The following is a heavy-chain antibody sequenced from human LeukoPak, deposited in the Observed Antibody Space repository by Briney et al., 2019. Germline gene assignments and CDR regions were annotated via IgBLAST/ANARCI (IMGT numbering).Heavy chain of an antibody. CDR1: GGSISSYY. V-gene: IGHV4-59*12. J-gene: IGHJ4*02. Sequence: KPSETLSLTCTVSGGSISSYYWSWIRQPPGKGLEWIGYIYYSGSTNYNPSLKSRVTISVDTSKNQFSLKLSSVTAADTAVYYCARGYKQKWFRGYFDYWGQGTLVTVSS. CDR3: ARGYKQKWFRGYFDY. CDR2: IYYSGST. D-gene: IGHD2-8*01.